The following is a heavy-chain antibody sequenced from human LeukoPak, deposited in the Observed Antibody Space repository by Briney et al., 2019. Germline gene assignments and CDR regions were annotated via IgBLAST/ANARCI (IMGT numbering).Heavy chain of an antibody. CDR2: IYYSGST. CDR1: GGSISSYY. D-gene: IGHD2-15*01. Sequence: SETLSLTCTVSGGSISSYYWSWIRQPPGKGLEWVGYIYYSGSTNYNPSLKSRVTISVDTSKNQFSLKLSSVTASDTAVYYCARGTVVVVAATEAQLGWFAPWGQGTLVTVSS. CDR3: ARGTVVVVAATEAQLGWFAP. J-gene: IGHJ5*02. V-gene: IGHV4-59*08.